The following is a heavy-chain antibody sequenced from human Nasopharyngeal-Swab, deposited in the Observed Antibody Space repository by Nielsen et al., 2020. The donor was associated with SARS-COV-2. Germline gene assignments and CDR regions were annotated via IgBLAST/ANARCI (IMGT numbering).Heavy chain of an antibody. V-gene: IGHV4-59*01. CDR2: IYYSGST. J-gene: IGHJ6*04. CDR1: GGSISSYY. CDR3: ARALPAEYSHYWYFDL. D-gene: IGHD6-6*01. Sequence: SETLSLTCTVSGGSISSYYWSWIRQPPGKGLEWIGYIYYSGSTNYNPSLKSRVTISVDTSKNQFSLKLSSVTAADTAVYYCARALPAEYSHYWYFDLWGKGTTVTVSS.